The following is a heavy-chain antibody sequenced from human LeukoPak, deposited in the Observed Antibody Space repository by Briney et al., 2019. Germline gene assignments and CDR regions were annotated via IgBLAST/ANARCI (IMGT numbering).Heavy chain of an antibody. CDR2: IYYSGST. CDR1: GGSVSSGSYY. CDR3: ARSPGDKRFGY. V-gene: IGHV4-61*01. Sequence: SETLSLTCTVSGGSVSSGSYYWSWIRQPPGKGLEWIGYIYYSGSTNYNPSLKSRVTISLDTSKNQFPLKLNSVTAADTAVYYCARSPGDKRFGYWGQGTLVTVSS. J-gene: IGHJ4*02. D-gene: IGHD2-21*02.